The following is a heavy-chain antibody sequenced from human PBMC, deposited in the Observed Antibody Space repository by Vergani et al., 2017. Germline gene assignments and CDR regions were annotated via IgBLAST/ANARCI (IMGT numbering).Heavy chain of an antibody. V-gene: IGHV5-51*01. CDR3: ARQYGRDSSGSKYFDY. CDR1: GYSFTNYR. J-gene: IGHJ4*02. D-gene: IGHD3-22*01. CDR2: IHPADSDT. Sequence: EVQLVQSGAEVKKPGESLKISCQISGYSFTNYRIGWVRQMPGKGLEWMGIIHPADSDTRYSPSFQGQVTISVDKSISTAYLQRSSLRASDSAMYYCARQYGRDSSGSKYFDYWGQGTLVTVSS.